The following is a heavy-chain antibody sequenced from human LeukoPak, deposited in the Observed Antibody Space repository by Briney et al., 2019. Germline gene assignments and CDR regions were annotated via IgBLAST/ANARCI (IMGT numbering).Heavy chain of an antibody. CDR1: GFTISSYD. V-gene: IGHV3-23*01. D-gene: IGHD3-10*01. Sequence: PGRSLRLSCAASGFTISSYDMSWVRQVPGKGLEWVSSITDNGVSTYYADSVKGRFTISRDNSKNMLYLQMNSLRAEDTALYYCAKDLRVHWGQGTLVTVSS. J-gene: IGHJ4*02. CDR3: AKDLRVH. CDR2: ITDNGVST.